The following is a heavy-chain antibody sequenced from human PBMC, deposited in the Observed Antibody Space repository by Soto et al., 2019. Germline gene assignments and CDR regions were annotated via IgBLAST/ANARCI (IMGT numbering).Heavy chain of an antibody. CDR2: ISSSSSYI. D-gene: IGHD3-3*01. CDR1: GFTFSSYS. Sequence: PGGSLRLSCAASGFTFSSYSMNWVRQAPGKGLEWVSSISSSSSYIYYADSVKGRFTISRDNAKNSLYLQMNSLRAEDTAVYYCARVGFRSGYYTQPIYYYYGMDVWGQGTTVTVSS. V-gene: IGHV3-21*01. CDR3: ARVGFRSGYYTQPIYYYYGMDV. J-gene: IGHJ6*02.